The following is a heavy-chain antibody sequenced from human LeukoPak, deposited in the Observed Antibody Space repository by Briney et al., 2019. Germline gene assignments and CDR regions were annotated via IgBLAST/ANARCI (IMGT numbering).Heavy chain of an antibody. Sequence: SGGSLRLSCAASGFTLSSYSMNWVRQAPGKGPEWVSYISSSSSTIYYADSVKGRFTISRDNAKNSLYLQMNILRAEDTAVYYCARGVGCTSTSCYAGGWFDPWGQGTLVTVSS. D-gene: IGHD2-2*01. CDR1: GFTLSSYS. CDR3: ARGVGCTSTSCYAGGWFDP. J-gene: IGHJ5*02. V-gene: IGHV3-48*01. CDR2: ISSSSSTI.